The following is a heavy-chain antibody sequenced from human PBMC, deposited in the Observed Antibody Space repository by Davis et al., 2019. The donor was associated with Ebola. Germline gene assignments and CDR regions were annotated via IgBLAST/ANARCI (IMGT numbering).Heavy chain of an antibody. CDR1: GFTSA. D-gene: IGHD5-18*01. Sequence: GESLKISCAASGFTSAMHWVRQTTGKGLEWVAFISADGSNKYYTDSVKGRFTISRDNSKNTLDLQMNSLKTEDTAVYYCTSNRYGLVAVGDWGQGTLVAVSS. CDR3: TSNRYGLVAVGD. V-gene: IGHV3-30-3*02. CDR2: ISADGSNK. J-gene: IGHJ4*02.